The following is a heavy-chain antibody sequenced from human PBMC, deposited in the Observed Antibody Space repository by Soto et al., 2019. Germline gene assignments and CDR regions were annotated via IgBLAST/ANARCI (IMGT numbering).Heavy chain of an antibody. J-gene: IGHJ6*02. Sequence: QITLKESGPSLVKPTQTLTLTCTFSGFSLSTGGVGVGWIRQPPGKALEWLALIYWDDDKRNSPSLRGRLTVTRVPSKSQVVLTLTNMDPVDTATYYCAHSRCGGDCLQSYSSHYYYGMDVWGQGTTVTVSS. D-gene: IGHD2-21*02. CDR3: AHSRCGGDCLQSYSSHYYYGMDV. V-gene: IGHV2-5*02. CDR1: GFSLSTGGVG. CDR2: IYWDDDK.